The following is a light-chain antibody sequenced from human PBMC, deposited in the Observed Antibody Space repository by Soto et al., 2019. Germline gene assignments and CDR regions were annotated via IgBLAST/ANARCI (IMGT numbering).Light chain of an antibody. CDR1: QSVTGSY. J-gene: IGKJ3*01. CDR2: GAS. CDR3: HQYGTSPQFT. Sequence: EIVLTQSPDTLSLSPGERATLSCRASQSVTGSYLAWYQHKPGQAPRLLIYGASTRATGIPDRFSGSGSGNDLTLSLSGLVPEDFAVYYCHQYGTSPQFTFGPVTKVDLK. V-gene: IGKV3-20*01.